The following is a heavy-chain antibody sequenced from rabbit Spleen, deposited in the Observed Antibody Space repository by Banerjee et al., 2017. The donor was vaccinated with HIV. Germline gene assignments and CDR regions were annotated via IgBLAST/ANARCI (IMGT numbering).Heavy chain of an antibody. D-gene: IGHD6-1*01. V-gene: IGHV1S45*01. CDR3: ARDGINGAAFYFDL. Sequence: QEQLEESGGDLVQPEGSPTLTCTASGFTISSSSWICWVRQAPGKGLEWIGCIYISNGRTWYASWVNGRFTISKTSSTTVTLQMTSLTVADTATYFCARDGINGAAFYFDLWGPGTLVTVS. CDR1: GFTISSSSW. CDR2: IYISNGRT. J-gene: IGHJ4*01.